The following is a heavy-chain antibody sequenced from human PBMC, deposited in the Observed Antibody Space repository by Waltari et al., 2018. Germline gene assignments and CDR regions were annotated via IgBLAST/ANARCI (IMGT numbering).Heavy chain of an antibody. CDR1: GYTFTGYY. Sequence: QVQLVQSGAEVKKPGASVKVSCKASGYTFTGYYMHWVRQAPGQGLEWMGRINPNSGGTNYAQKFQGRVTITRDTSISTAYMELSRLRSDDTAVYYCARSYSSSSGGFDPWGQGTLVTVSS. D-gene: IGHD6-6*01. J-gene: IGHJ5*02. CDR2: INPNSGGT. V-gene: IGHV1-2*06. CDR3: ARSYSSSSGGFDP.